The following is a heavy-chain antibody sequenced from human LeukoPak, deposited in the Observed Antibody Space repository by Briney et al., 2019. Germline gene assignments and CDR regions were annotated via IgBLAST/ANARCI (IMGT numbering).Heavy chain of an antibody. J-gene: IGHJ3*02. D-gene: IGHD6-19*01. CDR1: GGTYSSYA. CDR2: IIPIFGTA. Sequence: SVKVSCKASGGTYSSYAISWVRQAPGQGLEWMGGIIPIFGTANYAQKFQGRVTITADESTSTAYMELSSLRSEDTAVYYCARAYSVNSSGWYLAFDIWGQGTMVTVSS. CDR3: ARAYSVNSSGWYLAFDI. V-gene: IGHV1-69*13.